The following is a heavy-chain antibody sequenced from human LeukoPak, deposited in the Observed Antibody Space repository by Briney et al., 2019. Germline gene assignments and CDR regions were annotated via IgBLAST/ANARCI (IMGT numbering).Heavy chain of an antibody. Sequence: GGSLRLSCAASGFTFSSYAMSWVRQAPGKGLEWVSAISGSGGSTYYADSVKGRFTISRDNAKNSLYLQMNSLRAEDTAVYYCAVAAGLVPEFDYWGQGTLVTVSS. J-gene: IGHJ4*02. D-gene: IGHD6-13*01. CDR1: GFTFSSYA. CDR2: ISGSGGST. V-gene: IGHV3-23*01. CDR3: AVAAGLVPEFDY.